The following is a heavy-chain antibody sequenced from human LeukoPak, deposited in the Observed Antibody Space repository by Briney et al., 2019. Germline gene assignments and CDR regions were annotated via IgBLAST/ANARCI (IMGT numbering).Heavy chain of an antibody. J-gene: IGHJ4*02. Sequence: ASVKVSCKASGYPFTSYGISGVRQAPGQGLEWMGWISAYNGNTNYAQKLQGRVTMTTDTSTSTAYMELRSLRSDDTAVYYCARTAVAARFDYWGQGTLVTVSS. CDR3: ARTAVAARFDY. V-gene: IGHV1-18*01. D-gene: IGHD6-6*01. CDR1: GYPFTSYG. CDR2: ISAYNGNT.